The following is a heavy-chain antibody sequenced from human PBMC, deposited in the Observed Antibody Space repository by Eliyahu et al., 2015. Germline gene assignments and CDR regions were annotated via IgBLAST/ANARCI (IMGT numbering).Heavy chain of an antibody. CDR3: ARQGQQENDGFDV. V-gene: IGHV4-39*01. J-gene: IGHJ3*01. D-gene: IGHD1/OR15-1a*01. CDR1: GDSIFTSYYY. CDR2: MLYRGST. Sequence: QVQLQESGPGLVKPSETLSLTCTISGDSIFTSYYYWGWIRQPPGKGLEWIATMLYRGSTYYNPSLKSRVTISVDSSKNQFSLKLTSLAAADTAVYYCARQGQQENDGFDVWGQGTMVTVSS.